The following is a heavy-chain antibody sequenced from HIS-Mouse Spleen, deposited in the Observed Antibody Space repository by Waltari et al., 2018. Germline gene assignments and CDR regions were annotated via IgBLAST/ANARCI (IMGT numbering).Heavy chain of an antibody. V-gene: IGHV1-2*02. CDR1: GYTFTGYY. D-gene: IGHD1-1*01. Sequence: QVQLVQSGAEVKKPGASVKVSCKASGYTFTGYYMHWVRQAPGQGLEWMGWVKPKSGGTNYAQKVQGRVTMTRDTSIRTADMELSRLRSDDTAVCYCARGTGTDAFDIWGQGTMVTVSS. CDR2: VKPKSGGT. CDR3: ARGTGTDAFDI. J-gene: IGHJ3*02.